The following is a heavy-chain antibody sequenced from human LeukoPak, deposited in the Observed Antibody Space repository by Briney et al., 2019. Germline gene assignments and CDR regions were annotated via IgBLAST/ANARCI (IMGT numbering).Heavy chain of an antibody. CDR1: GHSFSGYG. J-gene: IGHJ4*02. V-gene: IGHV7-4-1*02. CDR3: ARAGAARLSHDY. D-gene: IGHD6-6*01. CDR2: INTNTGNP. Sequence: ASVKVSLKASGHSFSGYGMLWVRQAPGQGLEYMGWINTNTGNPTYGQGFTGRFVFSLDTSVNTAYLQISSLMAEDTAVYYCARAGAARLSHDYWGQGTLVSVSS.